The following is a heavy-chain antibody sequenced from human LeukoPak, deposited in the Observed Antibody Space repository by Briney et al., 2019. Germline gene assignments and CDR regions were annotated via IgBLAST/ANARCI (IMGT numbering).Heavy chain of an antibody. Sequence: ASVKVSCKASGGTFSSYAISWVRQAPGQGLEWMGGIIPIFGTANYAQKFQGRVTITADESTSTAYMELSSLRSEDTAVYYCARVNGLQDPSDPWGQGTLVTVSS. CDR3: ARVNGLQDPSDP. J-gene: IGHJ5*02. D-gene: IGHD4-11*01. V-gene: IGHV1-69*13. CDR1: GGTFSSYA. CDR2: IIPIFGTA.